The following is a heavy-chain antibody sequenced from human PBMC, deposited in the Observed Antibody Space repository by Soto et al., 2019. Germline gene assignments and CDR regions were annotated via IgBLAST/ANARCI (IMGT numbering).Heavy chain of an antibody. J-gene: IGHJ6*02. CDR3: ARVTPGNNLYYFSGLDV. CDR2: ISYEGSNT. CDR1: GFTFGTYA. Sequence: GGSLRLSCVASGFTFGTYAIHWVRQAPGKGLQWVALISYEGSNTYYADSVRGRFTISRDNSKNTLYLEMNTLRPEDTAVYYCARVTPGNNLYYFSGLDVWGQGTSVTVSS. V-gene: IGHV3-30-3*01. D-gene: IGHD1-1*01.